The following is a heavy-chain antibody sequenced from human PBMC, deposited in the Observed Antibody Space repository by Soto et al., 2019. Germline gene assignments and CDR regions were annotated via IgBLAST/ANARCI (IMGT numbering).Heavy chain of an antibody. J-gene: IGHJ6*02. D-gene: IGHD2-21*02. V-gene: IGHV1-8*01. CDR3: ARGRATYCGGDCYWRAYDMDV. Sequence: ASVKVSCKASGYTFTSYDINWVRQATGQGLEWMGWMNPNSGNTGYAQKFQGRVTMTRNTSISTAYMELSSLRSEDTAVYYCARGRATYCGGDCYWRAYDMDVWGQGTTVTVSS. CDR1: GYTFTSYD. CDR2: MNPNSGNT.